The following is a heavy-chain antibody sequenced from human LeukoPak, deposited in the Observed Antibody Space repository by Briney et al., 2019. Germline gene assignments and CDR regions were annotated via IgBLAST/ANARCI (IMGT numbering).Heavy chain of an antibody. Sequence: SVKVSCKASGGTFSSYAISWVRQAPGQGLEWMGGIIPIFGTANYAQKFQGRVTITADESTSTAYMELSSLRSEDTAVYYCATHHTPTVTTQGQTYCYYMDVWGKGTTVTVSS. CDR2: IIPIFGTA. V-gene: IGHV1-69*13. CDR1: GGTFSSYA. J-gene: IGHJ6*03. CDR3: ATHHTPTVTTQGQTYCYYMDV. D-gene: IGHD4-11*01.